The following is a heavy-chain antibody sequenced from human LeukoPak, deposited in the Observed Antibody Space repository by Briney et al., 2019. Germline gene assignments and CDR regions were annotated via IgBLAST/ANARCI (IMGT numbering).Heavy chain of an antibody. J-gene: IGHJ4*02. CDR1: GFTFSSYW. V-gene: IGHV3-74*01. CDR2: INSDGIST. CDR3: ARDLLPYYYDSSGYSGLDY. D-gene: IGHD3-22*01. Sequence: PGGSLRLSCAASGFTFSSYWMHWVRQAPGKGLVWVSRINSDGISTSYADSMKGRFTISRDNAKNTLYLRMNSLRAEDTAVYYCARDLLPYYYDSSGYSGLDYWGQGTLVTVSS.